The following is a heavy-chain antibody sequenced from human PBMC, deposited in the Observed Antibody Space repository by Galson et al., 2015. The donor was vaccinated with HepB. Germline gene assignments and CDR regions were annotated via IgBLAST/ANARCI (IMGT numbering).Heavy chain of an antibody. CDR1: GGSIAASGYY. CDR3: ARHRTGAYGGYAGDNWFDP. D-gene: IGHD5-12*01. Sequence: SETLSLTCIVSGGSIAASGYYWGWIRHPPGKGLEWIGSIYYSGSTHHNPSLKSPVTISVDTSKNKFSLKLSSMTAADTAVFYCARHRTGAYGGYAGDNWFDPWGQGTLVTVSS. V-gene: IGHV4-39*01. J-gene: IGHJ5*02. CDR2: IYYSGST.